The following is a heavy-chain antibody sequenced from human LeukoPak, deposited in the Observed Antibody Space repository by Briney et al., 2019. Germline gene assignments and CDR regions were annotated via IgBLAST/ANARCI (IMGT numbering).Heavy chain of an antibody. CDR1: GFTFSSYS. V-gene: IGHV3-48*01. CDR3: ARDIAGPEDAFDI. J-gene: IGHJ3*02. D-gene: IGHD2-15*01. CDR2: ISSSSSTI. Sequence: GGSLRLSYAASGFTFSSYSMNWVRQAPGKGLEWVSYISSSSSTIYYTDSVKGRFTISRDNAKNSLYLQMNSLRAEDTAVYYCARDIAGPEDAFDIWGQGTMVTASS.